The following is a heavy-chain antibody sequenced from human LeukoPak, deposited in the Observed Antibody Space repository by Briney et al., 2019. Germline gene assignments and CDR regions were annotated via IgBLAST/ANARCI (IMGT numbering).Heavy chain of an antibody. V-gene: IGHV3-30*02. Sequence: SGGSLRLSCAASGFTFSSYAMSWVRQAPGKGLDWVAFIWYDGSNKHYIDSVKGRFTISRDNSKNTLNLQMNSLRAEDTAVYYCARGYSSSWYLRDDDRTIDYWGQGTLVTVSS. D-gene: IGHD6-13*01. CDR3: ARGYSSSWYLRDDDRTIDY. CDR2: IWYDGSNK. CDR1: GFTFSSYA. J-gene: IGHJ4*02.